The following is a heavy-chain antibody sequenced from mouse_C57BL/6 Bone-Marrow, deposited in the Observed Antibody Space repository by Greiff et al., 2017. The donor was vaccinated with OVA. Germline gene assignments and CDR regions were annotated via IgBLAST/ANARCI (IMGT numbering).Heavy chain of an antibody. V-gene: IGHV14-4*01. CDR3: TTGHYYGSSYVRWYFDV. CDR1: GFNIKDDY. D-gene: IGHD1-1*01. J-gene: IGHJ1*03. Sequence: VQLQQSGAELVRPGASVKLSCTASGFNIKDDYMHWVKQRPEQGLEWIGWIDPENGDTEYASKFQGKATLTADTSSNTAYLQLSSLQSEDTSVYYCTTGHYYGSSYVRWYFDVWGTGTTVTVSS. CDR2: IDPENGDT.